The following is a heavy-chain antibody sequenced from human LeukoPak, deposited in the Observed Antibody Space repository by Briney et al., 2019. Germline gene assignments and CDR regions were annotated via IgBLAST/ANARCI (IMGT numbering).Heavy chain of an antibody. V-gene: IGHV3-7*01. J-gene: IGHJ4*02. CDR2: INQDGGTE. Sequence: PGGSRRLSCAAYGFTFTNYRLTWVRQAPGKGLEWVANINQDGGTEYYVDSMKGRFTISRDNAKNLVYLQINSLRAEDTAVYFCARHTLWRFDYWGQGALVTVSS. CDR1: GFTFTNYR. CDR3: ARHTLWRFDY. D-gene: IGHD1-1*01.